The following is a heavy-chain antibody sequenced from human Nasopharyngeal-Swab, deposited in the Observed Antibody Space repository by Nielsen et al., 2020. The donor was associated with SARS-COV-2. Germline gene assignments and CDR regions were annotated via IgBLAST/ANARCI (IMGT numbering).Heavy chain of an antibody. V-gene: IGHV5-51*01. Sequence: KVSCKGSGYTFASSWIGWVRQMPGKGLVGVGIIYPGDSDTRYSPSFQGQVTISADKSISTAYLHWSSLKASDSAMYYCARLTPLWADHWGQGTLVTVSS. J-gene: IGHJ4*02. D-gene: IGHD1-26*01. CDR3: ARLTPLWADH. CDR1: GYTFASSW. CDR2: IYPGDSDT.